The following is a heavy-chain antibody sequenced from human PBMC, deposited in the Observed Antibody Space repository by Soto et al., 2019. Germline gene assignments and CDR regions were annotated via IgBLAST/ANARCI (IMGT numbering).Heavy chain of an antibody. CDR1: GGSISSSNW. CDR3: ARVVGRGYSYGYFDY. CDR2: IYHSGST. Sequence: PSETLSLTCAVSGGSISSSNWWSWVRQPPGKGLEWIGEIYHSGSTNCNPSLKSRVTISVDKSKNQFSLKLSSVTAADTAVYYCARVVGRGYSYGYFDYWGQGTLVTVSS. D-gene: IGHD5-18*01. J-gene: IGHJ4*02. V-gene: IGHV4-4*02.